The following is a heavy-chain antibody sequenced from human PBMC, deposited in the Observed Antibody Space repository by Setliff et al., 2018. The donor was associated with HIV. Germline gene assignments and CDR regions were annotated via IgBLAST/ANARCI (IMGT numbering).Heavy chain of an antibody. J-gene: IGHJ4*02. D-gene: IGHD4-17*01. CDR2: IYYSGST. CDR1: GGSISGSNYY. V-gene: IGHV4-39*01. CDR3: AAFFVTPLTTQDF. Sequence: SETLSLTCTVSGGSISGSNYYWGWIRQPPGKGLEWVGSIYYSGSTYYSPSLKSRVTISVDTSKNQFSLKLNSVTAADTAVYYCAAFFVTPLTTQDFWGQGTLVTVSS.